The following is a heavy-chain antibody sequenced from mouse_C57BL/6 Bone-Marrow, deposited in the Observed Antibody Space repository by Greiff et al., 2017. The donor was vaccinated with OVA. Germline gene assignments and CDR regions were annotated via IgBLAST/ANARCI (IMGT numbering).Heavy chain of an antibody. Sequence: EVQLQQSGPVLVKPGASVKMSCKASGYTFTDYYMTWVKQSHGKSLEWIGVINPYNGGTSYNQKFKGKATLTVDQSSRPAYMELNSLPSEYSAVYYVLTTVVPYYGGQGTTLTVAS. D-gene: IGHD1-1*01. V-gene: IGHV1-19*01. CDR2: INPYNGGT. CDR3: LTTVVPYY. CDR1: GYTFTDYY. J-gene: IGHJ2*01.